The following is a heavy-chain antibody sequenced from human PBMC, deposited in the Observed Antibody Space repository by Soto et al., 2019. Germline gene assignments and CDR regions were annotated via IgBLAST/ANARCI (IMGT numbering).Heavy chain of an antibody. D-gene: IGHD3-22*01. J-gene: IGHJ4*02. V-gene: IGHV3-11*01. CDR1: GFAFSDYY. Sequence: GGSLRLSCAASGFAFSDYYMSWIRQAPGKGLEWVSYISSSGSTIYYADSVKGRFTISRDNAKNSLYLQMNSLRAEDTAVYYCARSHLYYDSSGYPDYWGQGTLVTVSS. CDR3: ARSHLYYDSSGYPDY. CDR2: ISSSGSTI.